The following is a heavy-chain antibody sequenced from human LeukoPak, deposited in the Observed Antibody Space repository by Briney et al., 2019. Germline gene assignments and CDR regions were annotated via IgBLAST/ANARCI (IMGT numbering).Heavy chain of an antibody. CDR1: AFTFSDYY. J-gene: IGHJ4*02. D-gene: IGHD3-10*01. CDR2: ISSSGSTI. Sequence: GGSHRLSCAASAFTFSDYYMSWIRQAPGKGLEWVSYISSSGSTIYYADYVKGRFTISSDNAKNSLYLQMNSLRAEDTAVHYCARDPLLWFGETVDYWGQGTLVTVSS. CDR3: ARDPLLWFGETVDY. V-gene: IGHV3-11*04.